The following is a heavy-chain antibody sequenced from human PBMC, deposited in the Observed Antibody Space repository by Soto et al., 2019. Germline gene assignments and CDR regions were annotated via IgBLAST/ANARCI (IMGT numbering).Heavy chain of an antibody. Sequence: SVKVSFKASGYTFSSSGITWVRQAPGQGLEWMGWISTYNGNTNYAQKLLGRVTMTTDTSTRTAYMELRSLKSDDTAVYYCARKYSGSSWFDPWGQGTLVTVSS. CDR3: ARKYSGSSWFDP. CDR1: GYTFSSSG. V-gene: IGHV1-18*01. J-gene: IGHJ5*02. D-gene: IGHD6-6*01. CDR2: ISTYNGNT.